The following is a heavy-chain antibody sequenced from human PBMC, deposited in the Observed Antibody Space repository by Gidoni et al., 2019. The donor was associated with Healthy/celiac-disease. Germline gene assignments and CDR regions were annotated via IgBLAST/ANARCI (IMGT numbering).Heavy chain of an antibody. D-gene: IGHD3-22*01. CDR2: TYHSGST. Sequence: QVQLQESGPGLVKPSGTLSLTCAVSGGSISSSNWWSWVRQPPGKGLEWIGETYHSGSTNYNPSLQSRVTISVDKSKNQFSLKLSSVTAADTAVYYCARVMIASGGTAFDIWGQGTMVTVSS. V-gene: IGHV4-4*02. J-gene: IGHJ3*02. CDR3: ARVMIASGGTAFDI. CDR1: GGSISSSNW.